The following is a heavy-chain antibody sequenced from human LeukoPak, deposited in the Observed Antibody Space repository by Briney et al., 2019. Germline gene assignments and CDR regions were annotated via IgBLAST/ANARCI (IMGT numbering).Heavy chain of an antibody. D-gene: IGHD5-12*01. J-gene: IGHJ4*02. Sequence: ASVKVSCKASDFRDYYMNWVRQAPGQGLEWLGWINPMSGDTDYAQKFQGRVTMTRDTSISTAYMELSGLKPDDTAIYFCASGYSGYDLNCWGQGTQVTVSS. CDR1: DFRDYY. CDR2: INPMSGDT. V-gene: IGHV1-2*02. CDR3: ASGYSGYDLNC.